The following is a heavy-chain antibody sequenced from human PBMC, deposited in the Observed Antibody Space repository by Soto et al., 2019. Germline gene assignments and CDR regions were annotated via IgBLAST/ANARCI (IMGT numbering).Heavy chain of an antibody. J-gene: IGHJ4*02. CDR2: IYWDDDK. CDR3: AHRLWGSGWNEGYFDF. V-gene: IGHV2-5*02. D-gene: IGHD7-27*01. Sequence: QITLKASGPTLVEPTEALAMTCSFSGFSLTSSPKGVAWFRQPLGKALEWLVVIYWDDDKRYHPSLKNIITITKDTSKNEVALTMTDMEPTDTATYSGAHRLWGSGWNEGYFDFWGQGILVTVS. CDR1: GFSLTSSPKG.